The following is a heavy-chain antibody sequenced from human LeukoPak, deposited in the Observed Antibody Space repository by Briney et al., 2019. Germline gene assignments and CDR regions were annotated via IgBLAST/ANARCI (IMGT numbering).Heavy chain of an antibody. D-gene: IGHD3-10*01. Sequence: PSETLSLTCAVYGGPFSGYYWSWIRQPPGKGLEWIGEINHSGSTNYNPSPKSRVTISVDTSKNQFSLKLSSVTAADTAVYYCARGIRPGAFDIWGQGTMVTVSS. V-gene: IGHV4-34*01. J-gene: IGHJ3*02. CDR1: GGPFSGYY. CDR3: ARGIRPGAFDI. CDR2: INHSGST.